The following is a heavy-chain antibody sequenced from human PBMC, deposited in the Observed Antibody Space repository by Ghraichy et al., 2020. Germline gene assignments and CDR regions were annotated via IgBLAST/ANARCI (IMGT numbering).Heavy chain of an antibody. D-gene: IGHD3-9*01. V-gene: IGHV3-49*03. CDR3: TRERGYYDILTGYSALYYGMDV. Sequence: GGSLRLSCTASGFTFGDYAMSWFRQAPGKGLEWVGFIRSKAYGGTTEYAASVKGRFTISRDDSKSIAYLQMNSLKTEDTAVYYCTRERGYYDILTGYSALYYGMDVWGQGTTVTVSS. CDR2: IRSKAYGGTT. J-gene: IGHJ6*02. CDR1: GFTFGDYA.